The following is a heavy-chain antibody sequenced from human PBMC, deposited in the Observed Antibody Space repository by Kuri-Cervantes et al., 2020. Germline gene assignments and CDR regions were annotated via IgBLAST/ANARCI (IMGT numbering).Heavy chain of an antibody. CDR3: AREGPAYPFDP. CDR1: GGSISSGSYD. J-gene: IGHJ5*02. Sequence: SETLSLTCTVSGGSISSGSYDWGWLRQPAGKGLAWNWRFYPRGSANYNPSLESRVAISLDTSKNQFSLKLTAVTTTNTAVYFCAREGPAYPFDPWGQGILVTVSS. D-gene: IGHD3-16*01. CDR2: FYPRGSA. V-gene: IGHV4-61*02.